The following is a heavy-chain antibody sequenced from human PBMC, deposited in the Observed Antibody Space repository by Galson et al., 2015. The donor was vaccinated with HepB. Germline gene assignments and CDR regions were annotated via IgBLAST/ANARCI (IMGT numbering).Heavy chain of an antibody. CDR2: ISNLGTTR. CDR1: GFILSDYY. V-gene: IGHV3-11*01. CDR3: GTDRDCSGTKCYYTRFDS. Sequence: SLRLSCATSGFILSDYYMSWIRQAPGKGLEWISYISNLGTTRYYADSVKGRFTISRDNANNTLYLQMDRLTAEDTAVYYCGTDRDCSGTKCYYTRFDSWGQGTPVTVSS. J-gene: IGHJ5*01. D-gene: IGHD2-2*01.